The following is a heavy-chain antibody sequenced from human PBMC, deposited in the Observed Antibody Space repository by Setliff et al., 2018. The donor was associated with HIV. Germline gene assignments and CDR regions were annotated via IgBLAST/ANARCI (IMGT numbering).Heavy chain of an antibody. CDR3: ATLSSSWTGYFDS. J-gene: IGHJ4*02. V-gene: IGHV1-24*01. CDR2: FDPKDGET. D-gene: IGHD6-13*01. CDR1: GYTLAELS. Sequence: ASVKVSRKISGYTLAELSIHWVRQAPGKGLEWMGGFDPKDGETIYAQKLQGRVTMTEDTSTDIAYMDLSSLRSEDTAVYYCATLSSSWTGYFDSWGQGTLVTVSS.